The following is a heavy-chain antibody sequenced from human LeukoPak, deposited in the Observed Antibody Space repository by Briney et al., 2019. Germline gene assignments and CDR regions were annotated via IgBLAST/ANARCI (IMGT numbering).Heavy chain of an antibody. CDR3: ARSGSGSVFDY. D-gene: IGHD3-10*01. J-gene: IGHJ4*02. CDR1: GGSISSSSYY. Sequence: SETLSLTCTVSGGSISSSSYYWGWIRQPPGKGLEWIGSIYYSGSTYYNPSLKSRVTISVDTSKNQFSLKLSSVTAADTAVYYCARSGSGSVFDYWGQGTLVTVSS. CDR2: IYYSGST. V-gene: IGHV4-39*07.